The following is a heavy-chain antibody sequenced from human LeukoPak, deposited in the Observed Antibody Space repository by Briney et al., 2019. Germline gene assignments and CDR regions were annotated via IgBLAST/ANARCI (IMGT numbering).Heavy chain of an antibody. Sequence: SETLSLTCAVYGGSFSDYYWSWIRQPPGKGLEWIGEINHSGSTNYNPSLKSRVTISVDTSKNQFSLKLSSVTAADTAVYYCARGSLKFGLKKVFDYWGQGTLVTVSS. D-gene: IGHD3/OR15-3a*01. J-gene: IGHJ4*02. CDR2: INHSGST. CDR1: GGSFSDYY. CDR3: ARGSLKFGLKKVFDY. V-gene: IGHV4-34*01.